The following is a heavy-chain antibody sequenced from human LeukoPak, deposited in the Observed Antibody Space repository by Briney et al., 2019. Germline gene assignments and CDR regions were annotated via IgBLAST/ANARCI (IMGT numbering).Heavy chain of an antibody. V-gene: IGHV3-7*01. Sequence: GGSLRLSCAASGFTFSNYWMTWVRQAPGKGLEWVANIKQDGSEKYYVDSVKGRFTISRDNAKNTLYLQMNSLRAEDTAVYYCARESAAGTCDYWGQGTLVTVSS. CDR3: ARESAAGTCDY. CDR1: GFTFSNYW. J-gene: IGHJ4*02. D-gene: IGHD6-13*01. CDR2: IKQDGSEK.